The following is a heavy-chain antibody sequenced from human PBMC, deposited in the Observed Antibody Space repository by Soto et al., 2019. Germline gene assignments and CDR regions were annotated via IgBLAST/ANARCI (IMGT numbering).Heavy chain of an antibody. Sequence: GGSLRLSCAASGFTFSSYGMHWVRQAPGKGLEWVAVIWYDGSNKYYADSVKGRFTISRDNSKNTLYLQMNGLRAEDTAVYYCARDGGVGGYDLDYWGQGTLVTVSS. V-gene: IGHV3-33*01. D-gene: IGHD5-12*01. CDR2: IWYDGSNK. CDR3: ARDGGVGGYDLDY. CDR1: GFTFSSYG. J-gene: IGHJ4*02.